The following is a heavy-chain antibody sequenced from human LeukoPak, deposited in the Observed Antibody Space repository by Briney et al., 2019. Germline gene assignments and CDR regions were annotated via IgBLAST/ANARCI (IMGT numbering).Heavy chain of an antibody. J-gene: IGHJ4*02. CDR3: ARGALTMVRGVISVGGAYDY. Sequence: GASVKVSCKASGGTFSSYGFSWVRQAPGQGLEWMGGIIPVFGTTNYAQNFEDRVTITADETTSTAYMELSSLRSEDTAVYSCARGALTMVRGVISVGGAYDYWGQGTLVTVSS. CDR2: IIPVFGTT. D-gene: IGHD3-10*01. CDR1: GGTFSSYG. V-gene: IGHV1-69*13.